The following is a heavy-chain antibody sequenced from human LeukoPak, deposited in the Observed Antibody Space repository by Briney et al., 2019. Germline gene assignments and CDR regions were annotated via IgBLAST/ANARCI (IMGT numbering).Heavy chain of an antibody. CDR1: GFTFSSYW. J-gene: IGHJ4*02. V-gene: IGHV3-74*01. CDR2: INPDGRTT. CDR3: VKEMGTPGDY. D-gene: IGHD7-27*01. Sequence: PGGSLRLSCAASGFTFSSYWMHWVRQAPGKGLVWVSRINPDGRTTTYADSVKGRFTISRDNSANTLYLQMHSLRVEDTAVYYCVKEMGTPGDYWGQGTLVTVSS.